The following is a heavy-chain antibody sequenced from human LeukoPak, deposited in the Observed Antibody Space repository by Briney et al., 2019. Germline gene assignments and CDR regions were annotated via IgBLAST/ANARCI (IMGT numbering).Heavy chain of an antibody. D-gene: IGHD6-19*01. CDR1: GFTFCSYA. Sequence: QPGGSLRLSCAAYGFTFCSYAMHWVRQAPGKGLEWVEVISYDGSNKYYADSVKGRFTISRDNSKNTLYLQMNSLRAEDTAVYYCARGGYSSGWALGGYYYGMDVWGQGTTVTVSS. V-gene: IGHV3-30-3*01. CDR2: ISYDGSNK. CDR3: ARGGYSSGWALGGYYYGMDV. J-gene: IGHJ6*02.